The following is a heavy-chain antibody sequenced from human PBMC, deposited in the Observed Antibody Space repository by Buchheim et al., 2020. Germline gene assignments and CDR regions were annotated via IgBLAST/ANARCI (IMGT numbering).Heavy chain of an antibody. CDR2: ISSSSTI. D-gene: IGHD6-13*01. CDR3: AREVSSSRQGFDY. V-gene: IGHV3-48*02. Sequence: EVQLVESGGGLVQPGGSLRLSCAASGFTFSSYSMNWVRQAPGKGLEWVSYISSSSTIYYADSVKGRFTISRDNAKNSLYLQMNSLRDEDTAVYYCAREVSSSRQGFDYWGQGTL. J-gene: IGHJ4*02. CDR1: GFTFSSYS.